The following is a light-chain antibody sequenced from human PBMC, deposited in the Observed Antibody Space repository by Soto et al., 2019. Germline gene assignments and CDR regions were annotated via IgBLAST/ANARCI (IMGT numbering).Light chain of an antibody. J-gene: IGLJ1*01. CDR3: SSYTASSTLEV. Sequence: QSALTQPASVSGSPGQSITISCTGTSSHVGGYNYVSWYQPHPGNAPKLIIYAVSHPPSGASNRFSGSKSGPTAPLTLSRLQTEDEADYYLSSYTASSTLEVFGTGTKVTVL. V-gene: IGLV2-14*01. CDR1: SSHVGGYNY. CDR2: AVS.